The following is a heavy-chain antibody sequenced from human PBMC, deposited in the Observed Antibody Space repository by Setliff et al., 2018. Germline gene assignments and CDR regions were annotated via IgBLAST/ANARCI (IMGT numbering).Heavy chain of an antibody. CDR3: ARDVYDFRTGQADP. Sequence: GGSLRLSCAASDFTFSSYGMHWVRQAPGKGLEWVAFIRYDGSNKDYADSVKGRFTISRDNSKNAVYLQMNSLRVEDTAVYYCARDVYDFRTGQADPWGQGT. V-gene: IGHV3-30*02. CDR1: DFTFSSYG. D-gene: IGHD3-3*01. J-gene: IGHJ5*02. CDR2: IRYDGSNK.